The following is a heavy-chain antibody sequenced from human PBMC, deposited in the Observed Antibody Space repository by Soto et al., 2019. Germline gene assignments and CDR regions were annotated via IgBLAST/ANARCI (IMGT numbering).Heavy chain of an antibody. Sequence: GGSLRLSCAASGFTFSSYAMSWVRQAPGKGLEWVSAISGPGVSTYYADSVKGRFTISRDNSKNTLYLQMNSLRAEDTAVYYCARDCSTSCYASTVTTPFVALSFDYRGQGTLVTVSS. V-gene: IGHV3-23*01. CDR2: ISGPGVST. CDR1: GFTFSSYA. J-gene: IGHJ4*02. D-gene: IGHD2-2*01. CDR3: ARDCSTSCYASTVTTPFVALSFDY.